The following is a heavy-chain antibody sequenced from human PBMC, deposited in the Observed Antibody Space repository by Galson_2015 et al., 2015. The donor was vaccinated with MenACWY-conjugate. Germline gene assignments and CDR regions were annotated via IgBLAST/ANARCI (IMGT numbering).Heavy chain of an antibody. CDR1: GFTFSSYW. CDR3: ASSLWERLDY. Sequence: SLRLSCAASGFTFSSYWMTWVRQAPGKGLEWVANIRQDGSEKYYVDSVKGRFIISRDNAKNSLYLQMNSLRAEDTAVYYCASSLWERLDYWGQGNLVTVSS. D-gene: IGHD1-26*01. CDR2: IRQDGSEK. V-gene: IGHV3-7*01. J-gene: IGHJ4*02.